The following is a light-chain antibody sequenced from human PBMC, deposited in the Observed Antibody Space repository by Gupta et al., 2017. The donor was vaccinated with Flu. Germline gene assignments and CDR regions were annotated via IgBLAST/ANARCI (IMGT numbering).Light chain of an antibody. V-gene: IGKV1-5*03. Sequence: DIQMTQSPSTLSASVGDFITITCRASQAINNWLAWYQQKPGKAPKLLIYEASSLETGVPSRFSGSGSGREFTLTIISLQPHDFATSYCRQEYNYPITFGGGTKVEIK. CDR3: RQEYNYPIT. CDR1: QAINNW. CDR2: EAS. J-gene: IGKJ4*01.